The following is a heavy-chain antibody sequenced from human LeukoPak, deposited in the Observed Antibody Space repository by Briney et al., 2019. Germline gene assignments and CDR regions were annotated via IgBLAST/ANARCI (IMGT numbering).Heavy chain of an antibody. J-gene: IGHJ4*02. Sequence: GGSLRLSCATSGFPFSDFSMSWVRQAPGKGLEWISTTNSGGTSTYYAESVKGRFTISRDNAENSVSLQMNSLRTEDTAVYYCVRDLTLVRQGNFDYWGQGTLVTVSS. V-gene: IGHV3-23*01. CDR3: VRDLTLVRQGNFDY. D-gene: IGHD3-10*01. CDR2: TNSGGTST. CDR1: GFPFSDFS.